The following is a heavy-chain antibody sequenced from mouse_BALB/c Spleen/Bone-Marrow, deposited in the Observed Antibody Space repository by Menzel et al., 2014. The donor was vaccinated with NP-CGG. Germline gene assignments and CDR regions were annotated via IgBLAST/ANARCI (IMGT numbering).Heavy chain of an antibody. D-gene: IGHD3-1*01. Sequence: EVQLQESGGGLVQPGGSLKLSCAASGFTFSSYTMSWVRQTPEKRLEWVAYISNGGGSTYYPDTVKGRFTISRDNAKNILYLQMSSLKSEDTAMYYCARQVGLRWAMDYWGQGTSVTVSS. CDR1: GFTFSSYT. CDR3: ARQVGLRWAMDY. J-gene: IGHJ4*01. CDR2: ISNGGGST. V-gene: IGHV5-12-2*01.